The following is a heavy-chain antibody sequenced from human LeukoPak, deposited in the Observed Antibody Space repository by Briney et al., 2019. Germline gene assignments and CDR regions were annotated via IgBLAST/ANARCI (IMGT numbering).Heavy chain of an antibody. CDR3: ATSSYYYDLYYYYGMDV. CDR1: GGSFSGYY. J-gene: IGHJ6*02. Sequence: PSETLSLTCAVYGGSFSGYYWGWICKSQGKGRERMGEVNHSGSTNYNPSLQSRVTISVDTSKNQFSLKLSSVTAADTAVYYCATSSYYYDLYYYYGMDVWGQGTTVTVSS. D-gene: IGHD3-22*01. V-gene: IGHV4-34*01. CDR2: VNHSGST.